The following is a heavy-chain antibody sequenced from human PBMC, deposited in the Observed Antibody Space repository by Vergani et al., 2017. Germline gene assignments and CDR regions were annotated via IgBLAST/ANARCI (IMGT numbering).Heavy chain of an antibody. CDR2: IWYDGSNK. V-gene: IGHV3-33*08. CDR3: ARDLSYSTAWPFFDS. Sequence: VQLVESGGGLVQPGGSLRLSCAASGFTFSSYGMHWVRQAPGKGLEWVAVIWYDGSNKYYADSVKGRFTISRDNSKNTLYLQMDSLRVEDTAMYFCARDLSYSTAWPFFDSRGQGTLVTVSS. D-gene: IGHD4-11*01. J-gene: IGHJ4*02. CDR1: GFTFSSYG.